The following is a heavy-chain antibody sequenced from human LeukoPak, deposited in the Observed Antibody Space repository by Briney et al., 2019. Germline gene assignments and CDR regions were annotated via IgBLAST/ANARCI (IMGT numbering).Heavy chain of an antibody. CDR2: IKQDGSEK. V-gene: IGHV3-7*01. J-gene: IGHJ6*03. CDR3: ARVLVVVSYYYYMDV. CDR1: GFTFSSYW. Sequence: PGGSLRLSCAASGFTFSSYWMSWVRQAPGKGLEGVANIKQDGSEKYYVDSVKGRFTISRDNAKNSLYLQMNSLRAEDTAVYYCARVLVVVSYYYYMDVWGKGTTVTVSS. D-gene: IGHD3-22*01.